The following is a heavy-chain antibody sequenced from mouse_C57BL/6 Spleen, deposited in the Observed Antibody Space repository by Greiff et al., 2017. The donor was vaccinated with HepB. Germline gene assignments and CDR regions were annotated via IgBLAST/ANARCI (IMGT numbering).Heavy chain of an antibody. Sequence: VQLQQSGAELARPGASVKMSCKASGYTFTSYTMHWVKQRPGQGLEWIGYINPSSGYTKYNQKFKDKATLTADKSSSTAYMQLSSLTSEDSAVYCCARVATGTFYYAMDYWGQGTSVTVSS. V-gene: IGHV1-4*01. CDR2: INPSSGYT. D-gene: IGHD4-1*01. CDR1: GYTFTSYT. J-gene: IGHJ4*01. CDR3: ARVATGTFYYAMDY.